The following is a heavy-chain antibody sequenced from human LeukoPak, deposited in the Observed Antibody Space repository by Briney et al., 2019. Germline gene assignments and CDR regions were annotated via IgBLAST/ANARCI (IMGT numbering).Heavy chain of an antibody. CDR3: AKRIQSAMATGY. CDR1: GFTFSSYG. D-gene: IGHD5-18*01. V-gene: IGHV3-23*01. J-gene: IGHJ4*02. CDR2: ISSIDGST. Sequence: GGSLRLSCAASGFTFSSYGMSWVRQAPGKGLEWVSGISSIDGSTYYADSVKGRFTVSRDNSKNTLYLQMNSLRAEDTAVYYCAKRIQSAMATGYWGQGTLVTVSS.